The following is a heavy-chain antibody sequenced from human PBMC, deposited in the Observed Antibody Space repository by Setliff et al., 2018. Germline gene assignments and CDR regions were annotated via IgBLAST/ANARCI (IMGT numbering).Heavy chain of an antibody. V-gene: IGHV1-69*06. Sequence: SVKVSCKASGGIFNSFSITWVRQAPGQGLEWMGRIIPIFGTANYAQKFQGRVTITADKSTSTAYMELSSLRSEDTVVYYCAISTIFGVVSPTPDAFDIWGQGTMVTVSS. CDR1: GGIFNSFS. CDR3: AISTIFGVVSPTPDAFDI. CDR2: IIPIFGTA. D-gene: IGHD3-3*01. J-gene: IGHJ3*02.